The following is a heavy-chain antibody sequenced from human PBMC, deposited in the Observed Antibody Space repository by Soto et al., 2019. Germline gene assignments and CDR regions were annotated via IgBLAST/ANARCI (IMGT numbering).Heavy chain of an antibody. CDR2: IYWDDDK. CDR1: GFSLSTSGVG. CDR3: ARDSSGWYGFDY. Sequence: HITLKESGPTLVKPTQTLTLTCTFSGFSLSTSGVGVGWIRLPPGKALEWLALIYWDDDKRYSPSLKSRLTVRKDTSKNQVILTMTNMDPVDTATYYCARDSSGWYGFDYWGQGTLVTVSS. J-gene: IGHJ4*02. D-gene: IGHD6-19*01. V-gene: IGHV2-5*02.